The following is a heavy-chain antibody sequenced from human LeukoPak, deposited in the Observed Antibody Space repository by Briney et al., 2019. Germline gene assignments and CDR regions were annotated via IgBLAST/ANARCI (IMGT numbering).Heavy chain of an antibody. Sequence: GRSLRLSCAASGFTLGDYALSWLRQAPGKGLERVGLIRSNGYGGTTEYAASVKGRFTISRDDSKSIAYLQMNSLKTEDTAVYYCSRGTIFGVVVMYYSGMDVWGQGTTVTVSS. V-gene: IGHV3-49*03. CDR2: IRSNGYGGTT. D-gene: IGHD3-3*01. J-gene: IGHJ6*02. CDR3: SRGTIFGVVVMYYSGMDV. CDR1: GFTLGDYA.